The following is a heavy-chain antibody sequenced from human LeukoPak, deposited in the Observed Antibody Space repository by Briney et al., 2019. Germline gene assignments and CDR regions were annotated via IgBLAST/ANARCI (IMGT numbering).Heavy chain of an antibody. V-gene: IGHV1-8*01. CDR3: ARGFTMVRGVIMAY. D-gene: IGHD3-10*01. Sequence: ASVKVSCKASGYTFTSYDINWVRQATGQGLEWMGWMNPNSGNTGYAQKFQGRVTMTRNTSISTAYMELSSLRSEDTAVYYCARGFTMVRGVIMAYWGQGTLVTVSS. CDR1: GYTFTSYD. J-gene: IGHJ4*02. CDR2: MNPNSGNT.